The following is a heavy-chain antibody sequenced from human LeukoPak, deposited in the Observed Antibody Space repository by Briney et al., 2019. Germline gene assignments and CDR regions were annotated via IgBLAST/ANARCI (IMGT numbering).Heavy chain of an antibody. V-gene: IGHV3-23*01. CDR1: GGSFSGYY. D-gene: IGHD3-3*01. CDR2: ISGSGGST. J-gene: IGHJ4*02. Sequence: PSETLSPTCAVYGGSFSGYYWSWVRQAPGKGLEWVSAISGSGGSTYYADSVKGRFTISRDNSKNTLYLQMNSLRAEDTAVYYCAKDRDLIPDYWGQGTLVTVSS. CDR3: AKDRDLIPDY.